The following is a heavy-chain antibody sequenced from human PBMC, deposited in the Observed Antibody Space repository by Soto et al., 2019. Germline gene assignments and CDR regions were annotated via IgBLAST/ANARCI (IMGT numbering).Heavy chain of an antibody. CDR1: GFTFRTYA. CDR3: AKDAGSTEYFFAS. V-gene: IGHV3-30*18. Sequence: QVQVVESGGGVVQPGRSLRLSCAASGFTFRTYAMHWVRQAPGKGLEWVAVISHEGSNTDYGDSVKGRFTISRDNSKSTVSLQMNSLRSEDTGVYYCAKDAGSTEYFFASWGQGTLVSVSS. D-gene: IGHD6-25*01. CDR2: ISHEGSNT. J-gene: IGHJ4*02.